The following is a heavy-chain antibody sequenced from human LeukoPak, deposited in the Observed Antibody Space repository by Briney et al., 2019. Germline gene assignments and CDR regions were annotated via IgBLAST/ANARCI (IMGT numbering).Heavy chain of an antibody. V-gene: IGHV4-59*01. CDR3: ARGRRGSSWDAFDI. CDR2: IYYNGYT. D-gene: IGHD6-13*01. Sequence: SETLSLTCTVSGGSISSYYWSWIRQLPGKGLEWIGYIYYNGYTNYNPSLKSRVTISVDTSNNEFSLKLSSVTAADTAVFYCARGRRGSSWDAFDIWGQGTMVTVSS. J-gene: IGHJ3*02. CDR1: GGSISSYY.